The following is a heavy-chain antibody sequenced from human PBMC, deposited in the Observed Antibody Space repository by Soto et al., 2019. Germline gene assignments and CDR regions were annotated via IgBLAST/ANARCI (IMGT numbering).Heavy chain of an antibody. Sequence: VQLQESGPGLVKPSETLSLTCTVSGVSVSSANDYWSWIRQPPGKGLEWIGFVYHTGSANYNPSLQSRFTMSVDMANNQFSLKLRSVTAADTAVYYCAAHQGEGYNSMVFDSWGQGTLVTVSS. CDR2: VYHTGSA. CDR3: AAHQGEGYNSMVFDS. D-gene: IGHD5-12*01. CDR1: GVSVSSANDY. V-gene: IGHV4-61*01. J-gene: IGHJ4*02.